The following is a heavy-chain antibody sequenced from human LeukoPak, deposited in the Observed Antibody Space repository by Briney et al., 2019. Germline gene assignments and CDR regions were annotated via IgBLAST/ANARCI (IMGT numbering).Heavy chain of an antibody. CDR3: ARRSMVRTVGYYYGMDV. CDR1: GGSISSDY. D-gene: IGHD4/OR15-4a*01. Sequence: KPSETLSLTCIVSGGSISSDYWSWIRQSPGKGPEWIGYIYYSGSTNYNPSLKSRATISVDTSKRHFSLRLSSVTAADTAVYYCARRSMVRTVGYYYGMDVWGQGTTVTVSS. J-gene: IGHJ6*02. CDR2: IYYSGST. V-gene: IGHV4-59*08.